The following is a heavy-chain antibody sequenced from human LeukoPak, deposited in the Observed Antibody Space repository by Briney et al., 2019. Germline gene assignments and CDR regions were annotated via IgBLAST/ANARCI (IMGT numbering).Heavy chain of an antibody. D-gene: IGHD1-7*01. CDR2: ISYEGSNK. V-gene: IGHV3-30-3*01. Sequence: GGSLRLSCAASGFTFSSYAMHWVRQAPGKGLEWVAVISYEGSNKYYADSVKGRFTISRDNSKNTLYLQMNSLRAEDTAVYYCARAFGGRGYNWNYGDYWGQGTLVTVSS. J-gene: IGHJ4*02. CDR1: GFTFSSYA. CDR3: ARAFGGRGYNWNYGDY.